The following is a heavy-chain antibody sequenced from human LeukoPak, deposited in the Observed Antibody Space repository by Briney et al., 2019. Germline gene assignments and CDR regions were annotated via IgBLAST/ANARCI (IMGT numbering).Heavy chain of an antibody. D-gene: IGHD2-21*02. CDR2: ISARNGNT. V-gene: IGHV1-18*01. J-gene: IGHJ4*02. CDR1: GYTFTSYI. Sequence: ASVKVSCKASGYTFTSYIISWVRQAPGQGLEWMGWISARNGNTNYAQNLQGRITMTTDTSTSTAYMELRSLRSDDTAVYYCARDRGVVVTTMGLAYWGQGTLVTVSS. CDR3: ARDRGVVVTTMGLAY.